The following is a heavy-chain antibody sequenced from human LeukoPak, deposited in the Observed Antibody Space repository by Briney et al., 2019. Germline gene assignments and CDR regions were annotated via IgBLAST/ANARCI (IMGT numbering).Heavy chain of an antibody. D-gene: IGHD6-19*01. V-gene: IGHV3-21*01. CDR3: ARGLQYSSGWAPFGY. J-gene: IGHJ4*02. CDR1: GFTFSSYS. Sequence: GGSLRLSCAASGFTFSSYSMSWVRQAPGKGLEWVSSISSSSSYIYYADSVKGRFTISRDNAKNSLYLQMNSLRAEDTAVYYCARGLQYSSGWAPFGYWGQGTMVTVSS. CDR2: ISSSSSYI.